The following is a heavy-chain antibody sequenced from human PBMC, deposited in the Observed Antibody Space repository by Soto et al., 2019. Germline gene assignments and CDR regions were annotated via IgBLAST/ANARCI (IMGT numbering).Heavy chain of an antibody. V-gene: IGHV1-69*13. D-gene: IGHD6-6*01. CDR3: ARGSYSSSSREEPFFDY. J-gene: IGHJ4*02. Sequence: GAAVKVSCKASGGTYSSYAISWVRQAPGQGLEWMGGIIPIFGTANYAQKFQGRVTITADESTSTAYMELSSLRSEDTAVYYCARGSYSSSSREEPFFDYWGQGTLVTVSS. CDR2: IIPIFGTA. CDR1: GGTYSSYA.